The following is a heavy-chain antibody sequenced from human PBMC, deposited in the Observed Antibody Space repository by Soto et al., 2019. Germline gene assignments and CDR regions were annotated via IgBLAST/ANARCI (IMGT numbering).Heavy chain of an antibody. J-gene: IGHJ4*02. Sequence: TSETLSLTCAVYGGSFSGYFWTWIRQPPGKGLEWIGEINHSGSTNYNPSLKSRVTISVDPSENQFSLRLTTVTAADTAVYYCARGQWLPRGEYWGQGTLVTVSS. V-gene: IGHV4-34*01. CDR3: ARGQWLPRGEY. CDR2: INHSGST. CDR1: GGSFSGYF. D-gene: IGHD6-19*01.